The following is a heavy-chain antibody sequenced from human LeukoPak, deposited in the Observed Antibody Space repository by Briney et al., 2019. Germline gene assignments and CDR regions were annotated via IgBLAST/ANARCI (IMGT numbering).Heavy chain of an antibody. J-gene: IGHJ4*02. CDR2: IIPIFGTA. Sequence: EASVKVSCKASGGTFSSYAISWVRRAPGQGLEWMGGIIPIFGTANYAQKFQGRVTITADKSTSTAYMELSRLTSDDTAVYYCARDERYDSSGYPFDYWGQGTLVTVSS. CDR1: GGTFSSYA. D-gene: IGHD3-22*01. V-gene: IGHV1-69*06. CDR3: ARDERYDSSGYPFDY.